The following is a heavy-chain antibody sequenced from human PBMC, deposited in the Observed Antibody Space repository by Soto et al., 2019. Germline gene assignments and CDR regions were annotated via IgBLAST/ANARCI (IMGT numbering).Heavy chain of an antibody. D-gene: IGHD3-22*01. CDR1: GYTFTNYG. CDR3: SRWGDPFYYDSSGYPYYFDP. CDR2: ISAYNGKT. V-gene: IGHV1-18*01. Sequence: ASVKVSCKASGYTFTNYGISWVRQAPGQGLEWMGWISAYNGKTNSAQKIQGRVTMTTDTSTSTAYMELKSLTSDDTAVYYCSRWGDPFYYDSSGYPYYFDPWGQGTLVTVSS. J-gene: IGHJ4*02.